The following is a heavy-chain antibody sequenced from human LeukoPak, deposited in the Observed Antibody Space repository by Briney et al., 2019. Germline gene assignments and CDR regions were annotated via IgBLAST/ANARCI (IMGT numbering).Heavy chain of an antibody. J-gene: IGHJ2*01. CDR3: ARGGAVTTYWYFDL. V-gene: IGHV4-4*07. CDR2: IYTSGST. CDR1: GGFISSYY. Sequence: PSETLSLTCTVSGGFISSYYWSWIRQPAGKGLEWIGRIYTSGSTNYNPSLKSRVTMSVDTSKNQFSLKLSSVTAADTAVYYCARGGAVTTYWYFDLWGRGTLVTVSS. D-gene: IGHD4-17*01.